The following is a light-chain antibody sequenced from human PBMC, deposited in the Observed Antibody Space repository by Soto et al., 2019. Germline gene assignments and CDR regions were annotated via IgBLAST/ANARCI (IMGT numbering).Light chain of an antibody. CDR2: GAS. Sequence: PGERATLSCWASETVATNLAWYQQKPGQAPRLLISGASTRAAGISDRFRGSGSGTEFTLTIRSLRSEDSAIYYCQQYFEWPPMTFGQGTKVDIK. CDR3: QQYFEWPPMT. J-gene: IGKJ1*01. CDR1: ETVATN. V-gene: IGKV3-15*01.